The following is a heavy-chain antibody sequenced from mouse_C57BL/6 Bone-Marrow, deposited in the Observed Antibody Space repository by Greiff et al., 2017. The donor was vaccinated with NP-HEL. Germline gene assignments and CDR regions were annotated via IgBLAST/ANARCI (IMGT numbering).Heavy chain of an antibody. D-gene: IGHD2-4*01. CDR3: ARGYYDYDGSLAY. CDR2: INYDGSST. V-gene: IGHV5-16*01. CDR1: GFTFSDYY. J-gene: IGHJ3*01. Sequence: EVMLVESEGGLVQPGSSMKLSCTASGFTFSDYYMAWVRQVPEKGLEWVANINYDGSSTYYLDSLKSRFIISRDNAKNILYLQMSSLKSEDTATYYCARGYYDYDGSLAYWGQGTLVTVSA.